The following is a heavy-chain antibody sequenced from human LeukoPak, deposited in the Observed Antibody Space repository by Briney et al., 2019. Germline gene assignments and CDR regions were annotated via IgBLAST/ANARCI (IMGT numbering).Heavy chain of an antibody. Sequence: GGSLRLSCAASGFTFSSYGMHWVRQAPGKGLEWVAVISYDGSNKYYADSVKGRFTISRDNSKNTLYLQMNSLRAEDTAVYYCARDPMQWLVRGYFQHWGQGTLVTVSS. J-gene: IGHJ1*01. CDR3: ARDPMQWLVRGYFQH. CDR2: ISYDGSNK. D-gene: IGHD6-19*01. V-gene: IGHV3-30*03. CDR1: GFTFSSYG.